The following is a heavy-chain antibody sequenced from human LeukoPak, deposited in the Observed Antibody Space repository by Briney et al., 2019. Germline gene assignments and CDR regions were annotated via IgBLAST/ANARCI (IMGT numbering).Heavy chain of an antibody. CDR1: GCIFSSYG. V-gene: IGHV3-23*01. Sequence: GGTLILSCAASGCIFSSYGMSWVRQAPGEGLEWVSAISGSGGSTYYDDSVKGRLTISRDNSKNKPYLQMNILIAEDTAVHYGAKDRAYSSGWYDDWGQGTLVTVSS. J-gene: IGHJ4*02. CDR3: AKDRAYSSGWYDD. D-gene: IGHD6-19*01. CDR2: ISGSGGST.